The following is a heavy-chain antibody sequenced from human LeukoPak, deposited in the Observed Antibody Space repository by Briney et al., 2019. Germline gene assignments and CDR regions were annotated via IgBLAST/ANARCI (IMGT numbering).Heavy chain of an antibody. J-gene: IGHJ4*02. Sequence: SVKVSCKASGGTFSSYTISWVRQAPGQGREWMGRIIPILGIANYAQKFQGRVTITADESTSTAYMELSSLRSEDTAVYYCATNYYGSGSYTYYFDYWGQGTLVTVSS. CDR2: IIPILGIA. V-gene: IGHV1-69*02. CDR3: ATNYYGSGSYTYYFDY. D-gene: IGHD3-10*01. CDR1: GGTFSSYT.